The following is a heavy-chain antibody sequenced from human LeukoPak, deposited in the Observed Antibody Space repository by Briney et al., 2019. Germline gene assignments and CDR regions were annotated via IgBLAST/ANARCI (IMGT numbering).Heavy chain of an antibody. D-gene: IGHD3-3*01. CDR1: GFTFSSYA. Sequence: PGGSLRLSCAASGFTFSSYAMHWVRQAPGKGLEWVAVISYDGSNKYYADSVKGRFTISRDNSKNTLYLQMNSLRAEDTAVYYCAKDITDEEYFDYWGQGTLVTVSS. V-gene: IGHV3-30-3*01. CDR3: AKDITDEEYFDY. CDR2: ISYDGSNK. J-gene: IGHJ4*02.